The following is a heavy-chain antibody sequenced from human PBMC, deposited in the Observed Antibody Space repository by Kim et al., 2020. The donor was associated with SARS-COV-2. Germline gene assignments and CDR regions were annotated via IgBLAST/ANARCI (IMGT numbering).Heavy chain of an antibody. D-gene: IGHD3-3*01. J-gene: IGHJ4*02. V-gene: IGHV4-4*07. CDR3: AGKHLDYDSWSYFDY. Sequence: SETLSLTCTVSGXSIGTYYWHWIRQPAGKGLEWIGRIYTSGGTKSNPSPKSRLIMSVDTSKNQFLFMLSSVMAADTAAYYCAGKHLDYDSWSYFDYWGPG. CDR2: IYTSGGT. CDR1: GXSIGTYY.